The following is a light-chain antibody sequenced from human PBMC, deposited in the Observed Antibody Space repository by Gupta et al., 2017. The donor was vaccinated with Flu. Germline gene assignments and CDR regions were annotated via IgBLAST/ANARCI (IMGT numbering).Light chain of an antibody. Sequence: PATLSASVGDRVTIACRASQSISSWLACDQQKPGKAPKLRIYKASSVQSGVPSSFSGSGSGAEFTLTITILHPDDFATYYCRLYTSYPWRCGQGTKLEIK. V-gene: IGKV1-5*03. CDR3: RLYTSYPWR. CDR2: KAS. J-gene: IGKJ1*01. CDR1: QSISSW.